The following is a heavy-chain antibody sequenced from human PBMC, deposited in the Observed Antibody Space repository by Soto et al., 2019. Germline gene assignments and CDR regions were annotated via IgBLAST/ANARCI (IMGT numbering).Heavy chain of an antibody. CDR1: GYPFTSYG. J-gene: IGHJ6*02. CDR3: ARVRMNSSWYDPLTTPVRGYYYGMDV. D-gene: IGHD6-13*01. V-gene: IGHV1-18*01. Sequence: ASVKVSCKTSGYPFTSYGIGWVRQAPGQGLEWMAWISPYNGNTYYAQKFQGRVTLTTDTYTNTVYMELRSLRSDDTAVYYCARVRMNSSWYDPLTTPVRGYYYGMDVWGQGTTVTVSS. CDR2: ISPYNGNT.